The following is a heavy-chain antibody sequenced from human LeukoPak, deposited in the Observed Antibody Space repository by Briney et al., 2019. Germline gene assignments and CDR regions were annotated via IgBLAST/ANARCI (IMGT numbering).Heavy chain of an antibody. Sequence: GGSLRLSCAASGFSFSSYGMQWVRQAPGKGLEWVAVISYDGSNKYYADSVKGRFTISRDNSKNTLYLQMNSLRAEDTAVYYCAKTPYSNYGGYFDYWGQGTLVTVSS. CDR2: ISYDGSNK. V-gene: IGHV3-30*18. CDR3: AKTPYSNYGGYFDY. CDR1: GFSFSSYG. D-gene: IGHD4-11*01. J-gene: IGHJ4*02.